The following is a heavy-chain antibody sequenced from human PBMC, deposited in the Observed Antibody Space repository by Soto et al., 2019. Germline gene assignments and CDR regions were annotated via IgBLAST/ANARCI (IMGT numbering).Heavy chain of an antibody. D-gene: IGHD5-18*01. CDR1: GFTFRTYW. V-gene: IGHV3-7*05. Sequence: DVQLVESGGGLVQPGGSLRLSCGASGFTFRTYWLSWVRQVPGKGLEWVANINQDGSEKNYVDSVKGRFTISRDNAKNSLHLQMSSLRAEDTALYYCARDGSTSWYSYDYHGMDVWGQGTTVTVSS. CDR2: INQDGSEK. J-gene: IGHJ6*02. CDR3: ARDGSTSWYSYDYHGMDV.